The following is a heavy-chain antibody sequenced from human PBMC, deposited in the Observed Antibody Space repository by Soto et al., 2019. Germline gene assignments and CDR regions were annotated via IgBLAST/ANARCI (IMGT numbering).Heavy chain of an antibody. J-gene: IGHJ1*01. Sequence: QVQLQESGPGLVKPSQTLSLTCTVSGGSISSGDYYWSWIRQPPGKGLEWIGYIDYSGSTYYNPSLKSRDTISVDTSKNQYSLKLSSVTAADTAVYYCASGGDYDGFQHWGQGTLVTVSS. CDR3: ASGGDYDGFQH. CDR2: IDYSGST. D-gene: IGHD4-17*01. CDR1: GGSISSGDYY. V-gene: IGHV4-30-4*01.